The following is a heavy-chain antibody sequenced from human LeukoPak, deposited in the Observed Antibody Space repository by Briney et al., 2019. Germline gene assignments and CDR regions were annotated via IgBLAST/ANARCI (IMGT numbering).Heavy chain of an antibody. CDR1: GFNDSCNY. Sequence: GGSLRLSNAASGFNDSCNYMSWVRQAPGKGLEWVSVIYSGGSTYYADSVKGRFTISRDNSKNTLYLQMNSLRAEDTAVYYCARGDWFDPWGQGTLVTVSS. V-gene: IGHV3-53*01. CDR2: IYSGGST. J-gene: IGHJ5*02. CDR3: ARGDWFDP.